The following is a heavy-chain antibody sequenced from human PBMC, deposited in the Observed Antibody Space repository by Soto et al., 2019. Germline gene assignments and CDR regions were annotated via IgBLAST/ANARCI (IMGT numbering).Heavy chain of an antibody. CDR1: GYRFATYG. CDR2: ISTYNGNT. CDR3: ARGLGTNGLDV. V-gene: IGHV1-18*04. Sequence: QVQLLQSGAEVKKPEASVKVSCKASGYRFATYGITWVRLAPGQGLEWLGGISTYNGNTDYAQNLQDRVTMTTETSTSTACLEVTSLTSDDTAVYYCARGLGTNGLDVWGQGTTVTVSS. D-gene: IGHD7-27*01. J-gene: IGHJ6*02.